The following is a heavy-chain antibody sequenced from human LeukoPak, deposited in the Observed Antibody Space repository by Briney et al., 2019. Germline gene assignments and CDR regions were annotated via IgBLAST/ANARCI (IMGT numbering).Heavy chain of an antibody. D-gene: IGHD1-26*01. CDR3: ARVYPQLVFDY. J-gene: IGHJ4*02. CDR2: IYYSGST. V-gene: IGHV4-61*08. CDR1: GGSISSGGYY. Sequence: SEALSLTCAVSGGSISSGGYYWSWIRQPPGKGLERIGYIYYSGSTNYNPSLKSRVTISVDTSKNQFSLKLSSVTAADTAVYYCARVYPQLVFDYWGQGTLVTVSS.